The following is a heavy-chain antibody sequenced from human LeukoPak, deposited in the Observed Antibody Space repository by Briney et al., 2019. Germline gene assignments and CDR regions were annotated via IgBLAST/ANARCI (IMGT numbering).Heavy chain of an antibody. CDR3: ARAIPTRYFMDV. Sequence: PGGSLRLPCAASGFSFSSYSMSWVRQAPGKGLEWVSYITSSSGTIYYADSVKGRFTISRDNAENSLYLQMNSLRAEDTAVYYCARAIPTRYFMDVWGTGTTVTVSS. J-gene: IGHJ6*03. CDR1: GFSFSSYS. V-gene: IGHV3-48*01. D-gene: IGHD2-2*02. CDR2: ITSSSGTI.